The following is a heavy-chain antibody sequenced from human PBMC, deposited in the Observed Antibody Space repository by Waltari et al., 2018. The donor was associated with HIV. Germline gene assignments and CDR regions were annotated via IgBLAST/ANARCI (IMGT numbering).Heavy chain of an antibody. J-gene: IGHJ4*02. V-gene: IGHV3-15*01. D-gene: IGHD2-2*01. CDR1: GFTFRNAW. Sequence: EVQLVESGGGLVKPGGSLRLSCAASGFTFRNAWMSWVRQAPGKGLEWIGRIKSKTDGGTIDYGTPVKGRFTISRDDSKNMLYLQMNSLETEDTALYYCTTWQVGSSWGQGTLVTVSS. CDR2: IKSKTDGGTI. CDR3: TTWQVGSS.